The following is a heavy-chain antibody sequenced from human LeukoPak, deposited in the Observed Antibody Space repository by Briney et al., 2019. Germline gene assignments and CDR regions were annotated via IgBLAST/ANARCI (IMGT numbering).Heavy chain of an antibody. V-gene: IGHV3-30*03. J-gene: IGHJ4*02. Sequence: PGGSLRLSCAASGFTFSSYGMHWVRQAPGKGLEWVAVISYDGSNKYYADSVKGRFTISRDNSKNTLYLQMNSLRAEDTAVYYCARDFGVVVPAAKGPVKYLFDYWGQGTLVTVSS. CDR1: GFTFSSYG. D-gene: IGHD2-2*01. CDR2: ISYDGSNK. CDR3: ARDFGVVVPAAKGPVKYLFDY.